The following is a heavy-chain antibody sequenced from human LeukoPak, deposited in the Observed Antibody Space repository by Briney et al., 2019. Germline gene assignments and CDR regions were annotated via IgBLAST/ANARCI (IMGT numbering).Heavy chain of an antibody. CDR3: ARRYYYNLGSFPFDF. CDR2: IHNSGTT. D-gene: IGHD3-10*01. V-gene: IGHV4-34*01. J-gene: IGHJ4*02. Sequence: PSETLSLTCAASGGPFSGYFWSWIRQSSGKGLEWIGEIHNSGTTNYNPSLNSRVTISEDTSENQFYLNLSSVTAADTAVYYCARRYYYNLGSFPFDFWGQGTLVTVSS. CDR1: GGPFSGYF.